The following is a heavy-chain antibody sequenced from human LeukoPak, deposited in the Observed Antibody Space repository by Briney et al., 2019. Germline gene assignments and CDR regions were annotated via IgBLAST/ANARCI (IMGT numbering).Heavy chain of an antibody. J-gene: IGHJ6*02. V-gene: IGHV3-21*01. CDR2: ISSTSGYI. CDR3: ARDRRTDYYTMDV. Sequence: GGSLRLSCAASGFTFSTYTMNWVRQAPGKGLEWVSSISSTSGYIYYADAVKGRFTISRDNAKNSLYLQVNSLRAEDTAVYYCARDRRTDYYTMDVWGQGTTVTVSS. CDR1: GFTFSTYT. D-gene: IGHD3/OR15-3a*01.